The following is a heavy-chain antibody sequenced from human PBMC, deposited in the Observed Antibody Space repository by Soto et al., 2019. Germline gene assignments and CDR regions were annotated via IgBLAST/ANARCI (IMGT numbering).Heavy chain of an antibody. CDR2: INPNSGST. D-gene: IGHD1-26*01. J-gene: IGHJ3*02. CDR3: ARFGGDIGSYGEGGPDVFDI. Sequence: ASVKVSCKASGYTFTGYYMHWVRQAPGQGLEWMGWINPNSGSTNYAQKFQGWVTMTRDTSISTAYMELSRLRSDDTAVYYCARFGGDIGSYGEGGPDVFDIWGQGTMVTVSS. CDR1: GYTFTGYY. V-gene: IGHV1-2*04.